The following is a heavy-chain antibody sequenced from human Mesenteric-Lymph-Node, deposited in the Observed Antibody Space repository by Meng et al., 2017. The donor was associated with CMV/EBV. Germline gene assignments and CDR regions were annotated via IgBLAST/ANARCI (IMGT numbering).Heavy chain of an antibody. CDR1: GGSFSGYY. CDR3: ARDIVVVPADYYYYYGMDV. CDR2: INHSGGI. J-gene: IGHJ6*02. V-gene: IGHV4-34*01. Sequence: SETLSLTCAVYGGSFSGYYWSWIRQPPGKGLEWIGEINHSGGINYNPSLKSRVTILVDPSKNQFSLRLSSVTAADTAVYYCARDIVVVPADYYYYYGMDVWGQGTTVTVSS. D-gene: IGHD2-2*01.